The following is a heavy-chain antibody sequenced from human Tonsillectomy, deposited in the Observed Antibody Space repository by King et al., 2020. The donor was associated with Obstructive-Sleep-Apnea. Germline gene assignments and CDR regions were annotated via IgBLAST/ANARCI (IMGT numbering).Heavy chain of an antibody. D-gene: IGHD3-10*01. CDR3: ARASHHFYGHSGQVWTDSFDI. Sequence: QLVQSGAEVMQPGASLKVSCKASGYTFSDYYIHWVRRAPGQGLEWMGWSSPNSDGSNYAQKFQGRVTMPRDTSPSTAYMQMSGLTSDDTAIYYCARASHHFYGHSGQVWTDSFDIWGQGTMVTVSS. CDR2: SSPNSDGS. V-gene: IGHV1-2*02. CDR1: GYTFSDYY. J-gene: IGHJ3*02.